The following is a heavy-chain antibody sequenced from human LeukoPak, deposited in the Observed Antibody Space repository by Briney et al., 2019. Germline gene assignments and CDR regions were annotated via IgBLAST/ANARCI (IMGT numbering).Heavy chain of an antibody. Sequence: GESLKISCKGSGYTFTNYWIGWVRQMPGKGLEWMGIIYPGDSDARYSPSFQGQVTISADKPISTAYLQWSSLKASDTAMHYCARQGTVTTPASWGQGTLVTVSS. CDR2: IYPGDSDA. CDR3: ARQGTVTTPAS. D-gene: IGHD4-17*01. CDR1: GYTFTNYW. V-gene: IGHV5-51*01. J-gene: IGHJ5*02.